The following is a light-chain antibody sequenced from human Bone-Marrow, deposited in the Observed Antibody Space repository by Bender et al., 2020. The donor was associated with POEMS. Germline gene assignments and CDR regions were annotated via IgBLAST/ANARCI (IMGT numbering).Light chain of an antibody. V-gene: IGLV2-14*03. J-gene: IGLJ1*01. Sequence: QSALTQTASVSGSPGQSITLSCTGTSSDVGYYNYVSWYQKHPGKAPKLMIYDVSNRPSGVSNRFSGSKSGNTASLTISGLQAEDEADYYCSSFTTSNTLVFGTGTKVFVL. CDR2: DVS. CDR1: SSDVGYYNY. CDR3: SSFTTSNTLV.